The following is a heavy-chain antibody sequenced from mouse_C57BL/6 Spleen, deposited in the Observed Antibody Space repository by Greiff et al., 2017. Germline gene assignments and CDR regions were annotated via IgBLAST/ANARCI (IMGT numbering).Heavy chain of an antibody. CDR2: IDPSDSYT. V-gene: IGHV1-69*01. CDR1: GYTFTSYW. Sequence: QVQLQQPGAELVIPGASVKLSCKASGYTFTSYWMHWVKQRPGQGLEWIGEIDPSDSYTNYNQKFKGKSTLTVDKSSSTAYMQLSSLTSEDSAVYYCARKKDGYYDFDDWGQGTTLTVSS. D-gene: IGHD2-3*01. J-gene: IGHJ2*01. CDR3: ARKKDGYYDFDD.